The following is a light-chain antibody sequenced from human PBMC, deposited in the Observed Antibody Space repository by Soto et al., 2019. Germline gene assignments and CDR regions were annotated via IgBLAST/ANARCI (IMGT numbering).Light chain of an antibody. Sequence: QSVLTQPASVSESPGQSITISCTGTSSDVGGYNYVSWYQQHPGKAPKLMIFEVSNRPSGVSNRFSGSKSGNTASLTISGLQTEDEADYYCTSYTSSFTHLFGTGTKVTVL. CDR1: SSDVGGYNY. CDR3: TSYTSSFTHL. J-gene: IGLJ1*01. CDR2: EVS. V-gene: IGLV2-14*01.